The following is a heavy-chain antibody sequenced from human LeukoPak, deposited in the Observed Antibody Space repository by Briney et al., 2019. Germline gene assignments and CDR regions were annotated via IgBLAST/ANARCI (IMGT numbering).Heavy chain of an antibody. CDR1: GFTFSSYG. D-gene: IGHD5-12*01. Sequence: GGSLRLSCAASGFTFSSYGMHWVRQAPGKGLEWVATISGSGGSTYYADSVKGRFTISRDNSKNTLYLQMNSLRAEDTAVYFCAKDTNPEWLPFDYWGQGSLVTVSS. V-gene: IGHV3-23*01. J-gene: IGHJ4*02. CDR2: ISGSGGST. CDR3: AKDTNPEWLPFDY.